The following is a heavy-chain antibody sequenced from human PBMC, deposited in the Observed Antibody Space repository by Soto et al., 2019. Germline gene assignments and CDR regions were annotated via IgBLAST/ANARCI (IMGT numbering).Heavy chain of an antibody. CDR3: ARVTSAPYYAFWSDEQWFAP. Sequence: ASVKVSCKASGYTFTSYAMHWVRQAPGQRLEWMGWINAGNGNTKYSQKFQGRVTITRDTSASTAYMELSSLRSEDTAVYYCARVTSAPYYAFWSDEQWFAPWGQGTLVTVSS. V-gene: IGHV1-3*01. CDR2: INAGNGNT. D-gene: IGHD3-3*01. CDR1: GYTFTSYA. J-gene: IGHJ5*02.